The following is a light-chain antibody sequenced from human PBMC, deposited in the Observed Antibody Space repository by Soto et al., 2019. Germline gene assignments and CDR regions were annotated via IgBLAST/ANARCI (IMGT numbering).Light chain of an antibody. J-gene: IGKJ4*01. V-gene: IGKV1-5*01. CDR1: QSVTSW. CDR3: HRYNSYSPT. Sequence: DIQMTQSPSTLSASVGDRVTITCRASQSVTSWLAWYQQKPGKAPKLLIYDASSLESGVPSRFSGRGSGTEFTLTISSLQPDDFATYYCHRYNSYSPTFGGGTKVDIK. CDR2: DAS.